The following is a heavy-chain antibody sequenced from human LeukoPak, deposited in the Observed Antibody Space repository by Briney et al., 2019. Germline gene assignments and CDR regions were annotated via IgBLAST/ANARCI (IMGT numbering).Heavy chain of an antibody. CDR2: INHGGST. V-gene: IGHV4-34*01. J-gene: IGHJ4*02. CDR3: AVTDILTGYPYFFDY. D-gene: IGHD3-9*01. Sequence: SETLSLTCTVSGGSISSYYWSWIRQPPGKGLEWIGEINHGGSTNYNPSLKSRATISVDTSKNHFSLNLSSVTAADTAVYYCAVTDILTGYPYFFDYWGQGTLVTVSS. CDR1: GGSISSYY.